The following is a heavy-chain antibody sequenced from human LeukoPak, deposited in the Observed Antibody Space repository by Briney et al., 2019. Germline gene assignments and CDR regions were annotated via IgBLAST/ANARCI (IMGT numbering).Heavy chain of an antibody. CDR1: GGSISSYY. CDR2: IYYSGST. J-gene: IGHJ4*02. Sequence: SETLSLTCTVSGGSISSYYWSWLGQPPGKGLEGIGYIYYSGSTNYNPCLTSRGTISVDKCKNQLSLKQSSVTAADTAVYYCTGIAVAGTVVHYWGQGTLVTVSS. CDR3: TGIAVAGTVVHY. V-gene: IGHV4-59*01. D-gene: IGHD6-19*01.